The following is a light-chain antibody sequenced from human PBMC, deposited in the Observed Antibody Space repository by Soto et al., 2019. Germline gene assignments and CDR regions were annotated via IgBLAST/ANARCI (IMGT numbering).Light chain of an antibody. V-gene: IGKV1-27*01. Sequence: DIQMTQAPSSLSASVGDRVTITCRASQGIRTYLAGYQQKPWKVPKLLIYDASTLQSGVPCRFSGSGSGTDFTLTISSLQPEDVATYYCQKYDSAPLTFGGGTTVEIK. CDR2: DAS. CDR1: QGIRTY. CDR3: QKYDSAPLT. J-gene: IGKJ4*01.